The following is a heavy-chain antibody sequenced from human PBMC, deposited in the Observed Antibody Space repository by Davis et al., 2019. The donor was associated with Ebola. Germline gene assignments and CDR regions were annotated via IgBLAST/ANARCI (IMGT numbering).Heavy chain of an antibody. CDR3: ARGHNYAHEY. V-gene: IGHV1-46*01. CDR1: GYTFTSNY. Sequence: ASVKVSCKASGYTFTSNYIHWVRQAPGQGLEWMGIINPSDGTTIYAQKFQGSVTMTRDTSISTVYMELSSLRYDDTADYYCARGHNYAHEYWGQGTLVTVSS. D-gene: IGHD4-11*01. CDR2: INPSDGTT. J-gene: IGHJ4*02.